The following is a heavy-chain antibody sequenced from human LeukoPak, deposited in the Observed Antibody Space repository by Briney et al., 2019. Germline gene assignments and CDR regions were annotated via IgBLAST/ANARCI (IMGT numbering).Heavy chain of an antibody. CDR1: GFTFSSYS. CDR2: ISSSSSTI. V-gene: IGHV3-48*01. Sequence: GGSLRLSCAASGFTFSSYSMNWVRQAPGKGLEWVSYISSSSSTIYYADSVKGRFTISRDNAKNSLYLQMNSLRAEDTAVYYCARDLSSRQLWSSDYWGQGTLVTVSS. CDR3: ARDLSSRQLWSSDY. D-gene: IGHD5-18*01. J-gene: IGHJ4*02.